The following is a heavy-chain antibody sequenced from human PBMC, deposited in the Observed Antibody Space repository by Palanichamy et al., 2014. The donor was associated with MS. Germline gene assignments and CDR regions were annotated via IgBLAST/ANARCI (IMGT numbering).Heavy chain of an antibody. Sequence: QVQLVESGGGVVQPGRSLRLSCAASGFALSSSAMHWVRQAPGKGLEWVAVISSDGKNKYYATSVKGRFTISRDNAKNTLYLQMNSLRVGDTAIFYCAKERIRSGLGVYFDNWGQGTLVTVSA. J-gene: IGHJ4*02. CDR1: GFALSSSA. D-gene: IGHD2-15*01. CDR3: AKERIRSGLGVYFDN. V-gene: IGHV3-30*18. CDR2: ISSDGKNK.